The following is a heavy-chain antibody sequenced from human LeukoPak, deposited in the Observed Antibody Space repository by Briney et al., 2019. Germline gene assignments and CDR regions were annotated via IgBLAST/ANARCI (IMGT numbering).Heavy chain of an antibody. CDR1: GGSISSYY. D-gene: IGHD5-12*01. V-gene: IGHV4-59*08. Sequence: SETLSLTCTVSGGSISSYYWSWIRQPPAKGLEWIGYIYYSGSTNYNPSLKSRVTISVDTSKNQFSLKLSSVTAANTAVYYCATCYDPYYYCGMDVWGQGTTVTVSS. CDR3: ATCYDPYYYCGMDV. J-gene: IGHJ6*02. CDR2: IYYSGST.